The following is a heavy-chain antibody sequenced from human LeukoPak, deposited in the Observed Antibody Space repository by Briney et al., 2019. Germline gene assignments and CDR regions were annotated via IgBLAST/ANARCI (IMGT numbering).Heavy chain of an antibody. CDR3: ARARHDYYGSGSYIPWFDP. Sequence: PGRSLRLSCAASGFTFSSYGMHWVRQAPGKGLEWVAVISYDGSNKYYADSVKGRFTISRDNSKNTLYLQMNSLRAEDTAVYYCARARHDYYGSGSYIPWFDPWGQGTLVTVSS. CDR2: ISYDGSNK. V-gene: IGHV3-30*03. D-gene: IGHD3-10*01. J-gene: IGHJ5*02. CDR1: GFTFSSYG.